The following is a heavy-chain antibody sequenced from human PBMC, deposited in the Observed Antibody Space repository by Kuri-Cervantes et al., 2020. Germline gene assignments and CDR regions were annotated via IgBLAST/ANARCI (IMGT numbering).Heavy chain of an antibody. J-gene: IGHJ6*03. CDR2: ISSSGSTI. CDR3: AGVRSDYYYYMDV. Sequence: LSLTCAASGFTFSDYYMSWIRQAPGKGLEWVSYISSSGSTIYYADSVKGRFTISRDNAKNSLYLQMNSLRAEDTAVYYCAGVRSDYYYYMDVWGKGTTVTVSS. D-gene: IGHD1-1*01. CDR1: GFTFSDYY. V-gene: IGHV3-11*01.